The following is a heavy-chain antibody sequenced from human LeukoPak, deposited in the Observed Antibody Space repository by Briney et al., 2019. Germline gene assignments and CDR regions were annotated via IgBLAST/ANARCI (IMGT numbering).Heavy chain of an antibody. CDR3: ARGVEPLAANTLAY. D-gene: IGHD1-14*01. J-gene: IGHJ4*02. V-gene: IGHV3-53*01. Sequence: GGSLRLSCAASGFTVITNDMTWVRQAPGKGLEWVSVLYSDGNTKYADSVQGRFTVSRDNSKNTLYLEMNSLSPDDTAVYYCARGVEPLAANTLAYWGQGTLVTVSS. CDR2: LYSDGNT. CDR1: GFTVITND.